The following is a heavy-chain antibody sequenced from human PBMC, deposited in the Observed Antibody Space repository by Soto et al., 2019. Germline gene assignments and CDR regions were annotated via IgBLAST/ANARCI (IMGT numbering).Heavy chain of an antibody. CDR3: ARRYSSGWYYFDY. Sequence: QVQLQQWGAGLLKPSETLSLTCAVYGGSFSGYYWNWIRQPPGKGLEWIGEINHRGSTNYNPSLKIRVNILVDTSKNQFSLKLSSVTAADTAVYYCARRYSSGWYYFDYWGQGILVTVSS. D-gene: IGHD6-19*01. CDR2: INHRGST. J-gene: IGHJ4*02. CDR1: GGSFSGYY. V-gene: IGHV4-34*01.